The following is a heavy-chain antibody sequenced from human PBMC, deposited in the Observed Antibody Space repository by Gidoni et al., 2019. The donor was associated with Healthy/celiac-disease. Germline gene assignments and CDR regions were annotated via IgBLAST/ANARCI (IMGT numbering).Heavy chain of an antibody. CDR2: TYYRSKWYN. Sequence: QVQLQQSGPGLVTPSQTLSLTCSISGDIVSSNSAAWTWIRPSPSRVLEWLGRTYYRSKWYNDYAVSVKRRITINPDTSKNQFSLQRNSVTPEDTAVYYCARAVVGAYYFDYWGQGTLVTVSS. V-gene: IGHV6-1*01. CDR3: ARAVVGAYYFDY. CDR1: GDIVSSNSAA. D-gene: IGHD1-26*01. J-gene: IGHJ4*02.